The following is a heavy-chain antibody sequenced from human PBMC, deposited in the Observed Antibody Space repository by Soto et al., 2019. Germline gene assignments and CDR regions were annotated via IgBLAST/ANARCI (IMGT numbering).Heavy chain of an antibody. CDR1: GFTFSDYY. V-gene: IGHV3-11*01. CDR2: ISTSGSTI. J-gene: IGHJ3*02. CDR3: ARHRATVAYDAFDI. Sequence: QVQLVESGGGLVKPGGSLRLSCAASGFTFSDYYMSWIRQAPGKGLEWVSYISTSGSTIYYADSVKGRFTISRDNGKTSLYLQMNSLRAEDTAVYYCARHRATVAYDAFDIWGQGTMVTVSS. D-gene: IGHD4-17*01.